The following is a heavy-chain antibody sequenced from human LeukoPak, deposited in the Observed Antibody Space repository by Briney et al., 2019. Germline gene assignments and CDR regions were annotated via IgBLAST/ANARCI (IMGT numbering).Heavy chain of an antibody. CDR3: ARDKVVRVAGKLNYFDY. J-gene: IGHJ4*02. V-gene: IGHV4-39*07. CDR1: GGSISSYY. Sequence: SETLSLTCTVSGGSISSYYWGWIRQPPGKGLEWIGSIYYSGSTYYNPSLKSRVTISVDTSKNQFSLKLSSVTAADTAVYYCARDKVVRVAGKLNYFDYWGQGTLVTVSS. D-gene: IGHD6-19*01. CDR2: IYYSGST.